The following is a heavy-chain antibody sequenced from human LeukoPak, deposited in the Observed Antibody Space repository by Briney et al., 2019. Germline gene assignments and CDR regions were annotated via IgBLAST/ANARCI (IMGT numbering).Heavy chain of an antibody. V-gene: IGHV4-59*01. CDR1: GGSISSYY. Sequence: SETLSLTCTVSGGSISSYYWSWIRQPPGKGLEWIGYIYYSGSTNYNPSLKSRVTISVDTSKNQFSLKLSSVTAADTAVYYYARDYYGSGSFDYWGQRTLVTVSS. J-gene: IGHJ4*02. CDR2: IYYSGST. CDR3: ARDYYGSGSFDY. D-gene: IGHD3-10*01.